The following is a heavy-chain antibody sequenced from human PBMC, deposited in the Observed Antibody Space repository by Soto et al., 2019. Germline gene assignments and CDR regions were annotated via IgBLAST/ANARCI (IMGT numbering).Heavy chain of an antibody. J-gene: IGHJ4*02. Sequence: ASVKVSCKASGYTFTSYGISWVRQAPGQGLEWMGWISAYNGNTNYAQKIQGRVTMTTDTSTSTAYMELRSLRSDDTAVYYCARALGKYYDFWSGYSTQFDYWGQGTLVTVSS. CDR2: ISAYNGNT. V-gene: IGHV1-18*01. CDR1: GYTFTSYG. CDR3: ARALGKYYDFWSGYSTQFDY. D-gene: IGHD3-3*01.